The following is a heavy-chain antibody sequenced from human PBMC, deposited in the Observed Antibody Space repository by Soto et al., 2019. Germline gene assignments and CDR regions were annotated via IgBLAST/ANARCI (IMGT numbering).Heavy chain of an antibody. D-gene: IGHD6-13*01. CDR2: IGRRSNDV. J-gene: IGHJ6*02. V-gene: IGHV3-21*01. Sequence: GGSLRLSCATSGFTFSTSCLNWVRQAPGKGLEWVSSIGRRSNDVFYADSVKGRFTISRDIANNTLYLQMDSLRAEDTAVYYCARDRREYSSSWYDYYYYYGMDVWGQGTTVTVSS. CDR3: ARDRREYSSSWYDYYYYYGMDV. CDR1: GFTFSTSC.